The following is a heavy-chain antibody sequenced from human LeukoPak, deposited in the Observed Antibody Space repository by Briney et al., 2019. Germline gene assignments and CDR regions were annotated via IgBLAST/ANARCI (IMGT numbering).Heavy chain of an antibody. CDR2: IYYSGST. V-gene: IGHV4-30-4*02. CDR1: GGSISSGDYY. Sequence: SETLSLTCTVSGGSISSGDYYWSWIRQPPGKGLEWIGYIYYSGSTYYNPSLKSRVTISVDTSKNQFSLKLSSVTAADTAVYYCARIRGTGTTSGAFDIWGQGTMVTVSS. CDR3: ARIRGTGTTSGAFDI. D-gene: IGHD1-7*01. J-gene: IGHJ3*02.